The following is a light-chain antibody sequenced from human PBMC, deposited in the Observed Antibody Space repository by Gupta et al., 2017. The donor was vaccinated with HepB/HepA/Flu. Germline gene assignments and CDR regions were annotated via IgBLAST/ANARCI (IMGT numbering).Light chain of an antibody. CDR1: TLAKHF. Sequence: EVTQPPSMSVSPGQTARITCSGDTLAKHFAYWYQQKPGQAPVLLIYKDIDRPSGVPERFSGSISGTKVTFTIIGVRAEEAADYYCHSPDISDSDGVFGGGTKLTVL. J-gene: IGLJ3*02. CDR3: HSPDISDSDGV. CDR2: KDI. V-gene: IGLV3-25*02.